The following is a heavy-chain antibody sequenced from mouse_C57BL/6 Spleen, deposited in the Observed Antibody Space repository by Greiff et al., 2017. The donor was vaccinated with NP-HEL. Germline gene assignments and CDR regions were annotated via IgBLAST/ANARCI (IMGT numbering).Heavy chain of an antibody. Sequence: VQLQQPGAELVMPGASVKLSCKASGYTFTSYWMHWVKQRPGQGLEWIGEIDPSDSYTNYNQKFKGKSTLTVDKSSSTAYMQLSSLTSEDSAVYYCAMGGDYDPFAYWGQGTLVTVSA. CDR2: IDPSDSYT. V-gene: IGHV1-69*01. J-gene: IGHJ3*01. D-gene: IGHD2-4*01. CDR1: GYTFTSYW. CDR3: AMGGDYDPFAY.